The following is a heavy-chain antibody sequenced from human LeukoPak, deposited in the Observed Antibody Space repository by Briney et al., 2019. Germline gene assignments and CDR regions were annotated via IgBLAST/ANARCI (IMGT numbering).Heavy chain of an antibody. CDR1: GFSLSGYW. J-gene: IGHJ3*02. Sequence: GGSLRLSCVASGFSLSGYWMYWVRQAPGKGLMYISRNNGDGSTTNYADVVKGRFTISRDNAKNSLYLQMNSLRAEDTAVYYCARNGDIWGQGTMVTVSS. CDR2: NNGDGSTT. CDR3: ARNGDI. V-gene: IGHV3-74*01.